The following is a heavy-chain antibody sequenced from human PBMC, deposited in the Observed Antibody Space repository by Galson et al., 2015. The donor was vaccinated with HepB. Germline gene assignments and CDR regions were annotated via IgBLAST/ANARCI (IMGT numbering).Heavy chain of an antibody. J-gene: IGHJ4*02. CDR2: ISGYNGNA. V-gene: IGHV1-18*01. CDR1: GYTFNIYG. Sequence: SVKVSCKASGYTFNIYGISWVRQAPGQGLEWMGWISGYNGNAEYVQKFEGRVSMTRDTSTTTVYMELKSLTSDDTAVYYCARGLGGDPNFDYWGQGTLVTVSS. D-gene: IGHD2-21*01. CDR3: ARGLGGDPNFDY.